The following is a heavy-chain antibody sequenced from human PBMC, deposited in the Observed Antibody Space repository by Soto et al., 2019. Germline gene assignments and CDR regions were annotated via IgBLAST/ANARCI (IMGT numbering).Heavy chain of an antibody. J-gene: IGHJ4*02. V-gene: IGHV4-39*01. D-gene: IGHD4-17*01. Sequence: QLQLQESGPGLVKPSETLSLTCTVSGGSISSSSYYWGWIRQPPGKGLEWIGSIYYSGRTYYNPSLKSRVTISVDTSKNQFSLKLSSVTAADTAVYYCARLADVTVTGYFDYWGQGTLVTVSS. CDR1: GGSISSSSYY. CDR2: IYYSGRT. CDR3: ARLADVTVTGYFDY.